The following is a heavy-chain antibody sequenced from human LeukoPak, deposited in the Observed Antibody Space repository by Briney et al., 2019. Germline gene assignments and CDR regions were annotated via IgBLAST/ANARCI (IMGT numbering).Heavy chain of an antibody. CDR1: GFTFSSYA. Sequence: GGSLRLSCAASGFTFSSYAMYWVRQAPGKGLEWVGRIKSKTDGGTTDYAAPVKGRFTISRDDSKNTLYLQMNSLTTEDTAVYFCAHRDTTMVRVDYWGQGTLVTVSS. D-gene: IGHD5-18*01. J-gene: IGHJ4*02. CDR3: AHRDTTMVRVDY. V-gene: IGHV3-15*01. CDR2: IKSKTDGGTT.